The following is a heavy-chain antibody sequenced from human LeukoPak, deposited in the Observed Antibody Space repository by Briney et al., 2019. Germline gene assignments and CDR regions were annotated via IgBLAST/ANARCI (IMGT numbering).Heavy chain of an antibody. Sequence: GGSLRLSCAASGFTFSDYYMSWIRQAPGKGLEWVSYISSSGSTIYYADSVKGRFTISRDNAKNSLYLQMNSLRAEDTAVYYCASFPTYGSGSYGRVDYWGQGTLVTVSS. V-gene: IGHV3-11*01. CDR1: GFTFSDYY. J-gene: IGHJ4*02. CDR3: ASFPTYGSGSYGRVDY. D-gene: IGHD3-10*01. CDR2: ISSSGSTI.